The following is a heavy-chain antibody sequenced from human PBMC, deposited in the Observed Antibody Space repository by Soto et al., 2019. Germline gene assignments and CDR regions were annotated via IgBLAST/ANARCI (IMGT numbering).Heavy chain of an antibody. CDR2: INDRGSI. CDR3: ARESHDLLTGPPWVWYFDL. Sequence: QVQLQQWGAGPLRPVETLSLTCGGSGGSFSGYYWAWIRHSPGKGLEWIGEINDRGSINYNPSLKSRVSISVDTSKNHYALNLRTLTAADTAVYYCARESHDLLTGPPWVWYFDLWGRGTLVTVSS. J-gene: IGHJ2*01. D-gene: IGHD3-9*01. CDR1: GGSFSGYY. V-gene: IGHV4-34*01.